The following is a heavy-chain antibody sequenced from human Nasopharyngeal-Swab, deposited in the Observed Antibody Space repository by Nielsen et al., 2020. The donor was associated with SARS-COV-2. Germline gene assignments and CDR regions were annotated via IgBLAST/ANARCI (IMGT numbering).Heavy chain of an antibody. CDR1: GGSISSYY. CDR2: IYYSGST. J-gene: IGHJ6*02. D-gene: IGHD4-23*01. CDR3: ASLAPDTVEDYSMDV. Sequence: SETLSLTCTVSGGSISSYYWSWIRQPPGKGLEWIGYIYYSGSTNYNPSLKSRVTISVDTSKNQFSLKLSSVTAADTAVYYCASLAPDTVEDYSMDVWGQGTTVTVSS. V-gene: IGHV4-59*01.